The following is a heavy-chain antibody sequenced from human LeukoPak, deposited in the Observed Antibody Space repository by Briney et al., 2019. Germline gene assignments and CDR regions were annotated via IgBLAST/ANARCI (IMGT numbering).Heavy chain of an antibody. CDR3: ARQISMVRGVIDFQH. D-gene: IGHD3-10*01. CDR1: GHSFTSYW. Sequence: GESLKISCKGSGHSFTSYWIGWVRQMPGKGLEWMGIIYPGDSDTRYSPSFQGQVTISADKSISTAYLQWSSLKASDTAMYYCARQISMVRGVIDFQHWGQGTLVTVSS. CDR2: IYPGDSDT. V-gene: IGHV5-51*01. J-gene: IGHJ1*01.